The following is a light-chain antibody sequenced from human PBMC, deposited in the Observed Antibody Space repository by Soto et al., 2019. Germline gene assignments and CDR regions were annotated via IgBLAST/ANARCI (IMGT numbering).Light chain of an antibody. CDR3: AAWDDSLSGYV. CDR1: SSNLGTNY. V-gene: IGLV1-47*02. Sequence: QSVLTQPPSASGTPGQRVTLSCSGSSSNLGTNYVYWYQQLPGTAPKLLIYTNSQRPSGVPDRFSGSKSGTSASLAISGLRSEDEADYYCAAWDDSLSGYVFGTGTKVTVL. CDR2: TNS. J-gene: IGLJ1*01.